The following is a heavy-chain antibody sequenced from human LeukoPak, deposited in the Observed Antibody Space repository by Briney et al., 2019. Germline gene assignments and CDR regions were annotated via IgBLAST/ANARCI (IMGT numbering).Heavy chain of an antibody. CDR3: ATVNRYSSSWPFDY. V-gene: IGHV1-18*01. Sequence: ASVKVSCKASGFTFNNYGISWVRQAPGQGLEWMAWISAYNDNTHYAQNLQGRVTLTTDTSTSTAYMELSSLRSEDTAVYYCATVNRYSSSWPFDYWGQGTLVTVSS. D-gene: IGHD6-13*01. CDR2: ISAYNDNT. CDR1: GFTFNNYG. J-gene: IGHJ4*02.